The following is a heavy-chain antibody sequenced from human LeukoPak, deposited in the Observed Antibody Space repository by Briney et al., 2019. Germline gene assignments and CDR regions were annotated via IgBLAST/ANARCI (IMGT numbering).Heavy chain of an antibody. V-gene: IGHV4-39*01. CDR1: GGSISSSSYY. D-gene: IGHD6-19*01. J-gene: IGHJ4*02. CDR3: ARPGGSSGRYDQLFDY. Sequence: SETLSLTCTVSGGSISSSSYYWGWIRQPPGKGLEWIGSIYYSGSSYYNPSLRSRVTISVDTSKNQFSLMLSSVTAADTAVYYCARPGGSSGRYDQLFDYWGQGTLVTVSS. CDR2: IYYSGSS.